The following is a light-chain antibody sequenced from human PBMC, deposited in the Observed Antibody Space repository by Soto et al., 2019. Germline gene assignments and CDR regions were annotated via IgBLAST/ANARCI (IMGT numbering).Light chain of an antibody. CDR3: QSYDTSLSASYV. Sequence: QSVLTQPPSVSGAPGQRVTTSCTGSSSNIGAGYEVHWYQHLPGKAPKLLIYGNTNRPSGVPNRFSGSKSGTSASLAITGLQAEDEADYYCQSYDTSLSASYVFGGGTKVT. CDR1: SSNIGAGYE. V-gene: IGLV1-40*01. CDR2: GNT. J-gene: IGLJ1*01.